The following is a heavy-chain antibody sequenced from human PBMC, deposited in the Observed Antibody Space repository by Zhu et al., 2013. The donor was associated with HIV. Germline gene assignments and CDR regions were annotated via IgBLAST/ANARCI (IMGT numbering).Heavy chain of an antibody. J-gene: IGHJ6*02. Sequence: QVQLVQSGAEVKKPGSSVKVSCKASGYTFTGYYMHWVRQAPGQGLEWMGWINPNSGGTNYAQKFQGRVTMTRDTSISTAYMELSRLRSDDTAVYYCARGDLWSGYDGAPKEPNSYYYYGMDVWGQGTTVTVSS. V-gene: IGHV1-2*02. CDR3: ARGDLWSGYDGAPKEPNSYYYYGMDV. D-gene: IGHD5-12*01. CDR2: INPNSGGT. CDR1: GYTFTGYY.